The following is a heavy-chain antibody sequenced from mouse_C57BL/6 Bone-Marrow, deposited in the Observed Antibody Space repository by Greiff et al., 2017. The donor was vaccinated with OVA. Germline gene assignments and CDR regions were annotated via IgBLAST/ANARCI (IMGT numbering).Heavy chain of an antibody. J-gene: IGHJ4*01. CDR1: GYTFTSYW. Sequence: VQLQQSGAELAKPGASVKLSCKASGYTFTSYWMHWVKQRPGQGLEWIGYINPSSGYTKYNQKFKDKATLTADKSYSTAYRQLSSLTYEDSAVYYCARRWAMDYWGQGTSVTVSS. CDR3: ARRWAMDY. V-gene: IGHV1-7*01. CDR2: INPSSGYT.